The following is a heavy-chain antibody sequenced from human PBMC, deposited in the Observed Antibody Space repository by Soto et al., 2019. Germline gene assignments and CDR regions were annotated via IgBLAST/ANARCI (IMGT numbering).Heavy chain of an antibody. D-gene: IGHD6-19*01. CDR1: GGSISSSSYY. V-gene: IGHV4-39*01. CDR2: IYYSGST. J-gene: IGHJ2*01. CDR3: ARISGWYGTGYWYFDL. Sequence: SETLSLTCTVSGGSISSSSYYWGWIRQPPGKGLEWIGSIYYSGSTYYNPSLKSRVTISVDTSKNQLSLKLSSVTAADTAVYYCARISGWYGTGYWYFDLWGRGTLVTVSS.